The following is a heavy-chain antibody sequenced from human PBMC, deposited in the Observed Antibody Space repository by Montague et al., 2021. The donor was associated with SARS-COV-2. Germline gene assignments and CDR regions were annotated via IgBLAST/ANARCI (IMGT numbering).Heavy chain of an antibody. D-gene: IGHD5-12*01. CDR1: RFTFSSYE. J-gene: IGHJ4*02. V-gene: IGHV3-48*03. CDR2: ISSSGSST. Sequence: SLRLSCAASRFTFSSYEMNWVRQAPGKGLEWVSYISSSGSSTYYSDSVKGRFTISRDNAKNSLYLQMNNLRAEDTAIYYCARDGNGYGFDYWGQGTPVTVSS. CDR3: ARDGNGYGFDY.